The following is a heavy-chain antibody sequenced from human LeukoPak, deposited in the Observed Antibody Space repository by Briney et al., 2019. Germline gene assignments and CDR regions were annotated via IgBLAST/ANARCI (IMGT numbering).Heavy chain of an antibody. CDR2: ISAYNGNT. V-gene: IGHV1-18*04. J-gene: IGHJ3*02. CDR3: ARDLGYDSSGYYYSAFDI. Sequence: GASVKVSCKASGYTFTSYYMHWVRQAPGQGLEWMGWISAYNGNTNYAQKLQGRVTMTTDTSTSTAYMELRSLRSDDTAVYYCARDLGYDSSGYYYSAFDIWGQGTMVTVSS. CDR1: GYTFTSYY. D-gene: IGHD3-22*01.